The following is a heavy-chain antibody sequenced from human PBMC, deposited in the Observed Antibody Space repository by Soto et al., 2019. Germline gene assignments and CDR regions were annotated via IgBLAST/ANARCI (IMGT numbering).Heavy chain of an antibody. CDR1: GASMNSRTYY. Sequence: SETLSLTCTVSGASMNSRTYYWGWIRQPPGKGLEWIGSSGTTHYKPSLKSRVTISVDTSNNHFSLTLTSVTAADTAVYYCARHPIVMDISGSYYFDYWGQGILVTVSS. D-gene: IGHD3-16*01. J-gene: IGHJ4*02. CDR3: ARHPIVMDISGSYYFDY. CDR2: SGTT. V-gene: IGHV4-39*01.